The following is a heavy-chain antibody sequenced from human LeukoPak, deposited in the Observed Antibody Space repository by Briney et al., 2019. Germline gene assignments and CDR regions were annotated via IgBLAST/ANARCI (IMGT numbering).Heavy chain of an antibody. J-gene: IGHJ4*02. CDR1: GYTFTSYG. CDR3: AREIDTAMVPDY. Sequence: ASVKVSCKASGYTFTSYGISWVRQAPGQGLEWMGWISAYNGNTNYAQKLQGRVTMTTDTSTSTAYMELRSLRSEDTAVYYCAREIDTAMVPDYWGQGTLVTVSS. CDR2: ISAYNGNT. V-gene: IGHV1-18*01. D-gene: IGHD5-18*01.